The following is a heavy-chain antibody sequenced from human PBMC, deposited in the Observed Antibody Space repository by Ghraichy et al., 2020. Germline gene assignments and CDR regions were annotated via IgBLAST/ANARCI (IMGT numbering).Heavy chain of an antibody. CDR3: ARDPGGYYELDY. D-gene: IGHD3-22*01. V-gene: IGHV4-59*01. Sequence: SETLSLTCTVSGGSISSYYWSWIRQPPGKGLEWIGYIYYSGSTNYNPSLKSRVTISVDTSKNQFSLKLSSVTAADTAVYYCARDPGGYYELDYWGQGTLVTVSS. J-gene: IGHJ4*02. CDR1: GGSISSYY. CDR2: IYYSGST.